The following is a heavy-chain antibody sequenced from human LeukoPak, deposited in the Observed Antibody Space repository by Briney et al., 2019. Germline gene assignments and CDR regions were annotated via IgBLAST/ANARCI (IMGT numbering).Heavy chain of an antibody. CDR1: GGSISSYY. D-gene: IGHD1-26*01. CDR2: FYYSGST. V-gene: IGHV4-59*12. J-gene: IGHJ4*02. CDR3: AREGLQSYSGSSWYFDY. Sequence: SETLSLTCTVSGGSISSYYWSWIRQPPGKGLEWIAYFYYSGSTNYNPSLKSRVTISVDKSKNQFSLKLSSVTAADTAVYYCAREGLQSYSGSSWYFDYWGQGTLVTVSS.